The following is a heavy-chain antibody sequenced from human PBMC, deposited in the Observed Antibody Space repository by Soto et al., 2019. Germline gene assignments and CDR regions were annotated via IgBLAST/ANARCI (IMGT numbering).Heavy chain of an antibody. CDR1: GGTFSSYA. CDR2: IIPIFGTA. Sequence: SVKVSCKVSGGTFSSYAISWVRQAPGQGLEWMGGIIPIFGTANYAQKFQGRVTITADKSTSTAYMELSSLRSEDTAVYYCAREGGYDLLDRSPLTWGQGTLVTVSS. CDR3: AREGGYDLLDRSPLT. J-gene: IGHJ5*02. V-gene: IGHV1-69*06. D-gene: IGHD5-12*01.